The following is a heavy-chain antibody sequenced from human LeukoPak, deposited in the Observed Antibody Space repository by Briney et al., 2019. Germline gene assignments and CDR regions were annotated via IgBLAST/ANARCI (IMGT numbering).Heavy chain of an antibody. D-gene: IGHD3-16*02. J-gene: IGHJ4*02. CDR1: GYTFTVYY. CDR3: ARGHYVWGSYRHIDY. CDR2: INPNSGGT. V-gene: IGHV1-2*02. Sequence: ASVNVSCKASGYTFTVYYLHWVRQAPGQGLEWMGWINPNSGGTNYGQKFQGRVTITRDTSASTAYMELSSLRSEDTAVYYCARGHYVWGSYRHIDYWGQGTLVTVSS.